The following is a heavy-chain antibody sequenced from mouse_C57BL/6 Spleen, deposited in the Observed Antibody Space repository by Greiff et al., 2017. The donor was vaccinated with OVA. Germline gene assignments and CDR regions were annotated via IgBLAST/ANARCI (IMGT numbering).Heavy chain of an antibody. CDR1: GYTFTSYW. D-gene: IGHD1-1*01. CDR2: IDPSDSET. V-gene: IGHV1-52*01. CDR3: ARPGSSLYYFDY. J-gene: IGHJ2*01. Sequence: QVQLQQPGAELVRPGSSVKLSCKASGYTFTSYWMHWVKQRPIQGLEWIGNIDPSDSETHYNQKFKDKATLTVDKSSSTAYMQLSSLTSEDSAVYYCARPGSSLYYFDYWGQGTTLTVSS.